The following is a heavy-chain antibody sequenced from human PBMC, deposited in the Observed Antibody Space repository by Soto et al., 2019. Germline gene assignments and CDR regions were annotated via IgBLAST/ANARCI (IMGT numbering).Heavy chain of an antibody. Sequence: EVQLVESGGGLVKPGGSLRLSCAASGFNFSTYSMNWVRQAPGKGLEWVSSISSSSGYIYYADSVKGRITNSRDDAKNSLSQLINSLRAEDTAVYYCARVRSYSYGVGYGMDVWGEGTTVTVSS. CDR2: ISSSSGYI. V-gene: IGHV3-21*01. CDR1: GFNFSTYS. J-gene: IGHJ6*04. CDR3: ARVRSYSYGVGYGMDV. D-gene: IGHD5-18*01.